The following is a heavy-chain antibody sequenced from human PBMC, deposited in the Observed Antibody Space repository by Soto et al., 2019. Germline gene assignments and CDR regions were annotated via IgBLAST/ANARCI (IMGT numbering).Heavy chain of an antibody. CDR3: ATEKGGGSGWYDRYFDL. CDR2: IIPIFGTT. CDR1: GGTFNSYT. Sequence: QVQLVQSGTAVKKPGSSVKVSCQASGGTFNSYTITWVRQAPGQGLEWMGGIIPIFGTTNSAQKFQGRVTITADESNSTASMELISLPSEDTAVYYCATEKGGGSGWYDRYFDLWGRGTLVTVSS. D-gene: IGHD6-19*01. J-gene: IGHJ2*01. V-gene: IGHV1-69*01.